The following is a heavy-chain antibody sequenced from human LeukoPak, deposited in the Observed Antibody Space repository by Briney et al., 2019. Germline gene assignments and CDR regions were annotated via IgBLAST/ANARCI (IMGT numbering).Heavy chain of an antibody. J-gene: IGHJ4*02. D-gene: IGHD3-22*01. CDR2: ISSSSSTI. CDR3: ARYPYYDSIGSHKREDY. Sequence: PGGSLRLSCAASGFTFSSYSMNWVREAPGKGLEWVSYISSSSSTIYYADSVKGRFTISRDNAKNSLYLQMNSLRAEDTAVYYCARYPYYDSIGSHKREDYWGQGTLVTVSS. CDR1: GFTFSSYS. V-gene: IGHV3-48*01.